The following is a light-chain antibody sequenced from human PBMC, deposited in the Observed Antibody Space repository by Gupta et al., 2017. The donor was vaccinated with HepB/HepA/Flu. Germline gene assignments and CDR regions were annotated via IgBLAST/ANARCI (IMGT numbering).Light chain of an antibody. CDR1: QSVLYSSNNKNY. CDR3: QQYYSTPCS. CDR2: WAS. J-gene: IGKJ2*04. V-gene: IGKV4-1*01. Sequence: DIVMTQSPDSLAVFLGERATINCKSSQSVLYSSNNKNYLAWYQQKPGQPPKLLIYWASTRESGVPDRFSGRGSGTDFTLTISSLQAEDVAVYYCQQYYSTPCSFGQGTKLEIK.